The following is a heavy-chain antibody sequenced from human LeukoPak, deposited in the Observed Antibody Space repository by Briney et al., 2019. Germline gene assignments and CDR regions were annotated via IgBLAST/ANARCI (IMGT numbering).Heavy chain of an antibody. J-gene: IGHJ4*02. V-gene: IGHV4-4*02. Sequence: SETLSLTCAVSGVSISSSNWWTWVRQPPGKGLEWIGEIYYSGSTNYNPSLKSRVTISMDKSKNQFSLNLTSVTAADTAVYYCARGPYYDSSGYMADYWGQGTLVTVSS. CDR3: ARGPYYDSSGYMADY. D-gene: IGHD3-22*01. CDR2: IYYSGST. CDR1: GVSISSSNW.